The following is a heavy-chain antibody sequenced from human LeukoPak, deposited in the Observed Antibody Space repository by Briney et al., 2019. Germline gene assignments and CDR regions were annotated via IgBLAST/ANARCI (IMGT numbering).Heavy chain of an antibody. V-gene: IGHV3-74*01. D-gene: IGHD4-11*01. CDR3: TRDSKYVMDV. Sequence: GGSVRLSCGASGFTFSSYWMHWARQAPGKGLVWVSRIYSDGSNTIYADSVKGRFTISRDNAKNTLYLQMNSLTAEDTAIYYCTRDSKYVMDVWGQGTTVTVSS. CDR1: GFTFSSYW. J-gene: IGHJ6*02. CDR2: IYSDGSNT.